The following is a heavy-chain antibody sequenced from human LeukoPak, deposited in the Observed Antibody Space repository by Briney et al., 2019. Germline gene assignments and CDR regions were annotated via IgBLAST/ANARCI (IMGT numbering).Heavy chain of an antibody. V-gene: IGHV1-2*02. D-gene: IGHD2-15*01. Sequence: ASVKVSCKASGFTFNAYYIHWVRQAPGQGLEWMGWINPNTGDTNFALKFQGRVAMTRDTSLSTAYMDLSRLTSDDTAVYYCARDWPGISLHFDLWGRGTLITVSS. CDR1: GFTFNAYY. J-gene: IGHJ2*01. CDR2: INPNTGDT. CDR3: ARDWPGISLHFDL.